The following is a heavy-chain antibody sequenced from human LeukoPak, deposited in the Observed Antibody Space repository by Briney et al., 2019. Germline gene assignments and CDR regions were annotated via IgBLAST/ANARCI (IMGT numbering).Heavy chain of an antibody. CDR1: GFTFTSSA. Sequence: GTSVKVSCKASGFTFTSSAMQWVRQARGQRLEWIGWIVVGSGNTNYAQKFQERVTITRDMSTSTAYMELSSLRSEDTAVYYCARLRYYDFWSGYSGFDYWGQGTLVTVSS. CDR3: ARLRYYDFWSGYSGFDY. D-gene: IGHD3-3*01. J-gene: IGHJ4*02. CDR2: IVVGSGNT. V-gene: IGHV1-58*02.